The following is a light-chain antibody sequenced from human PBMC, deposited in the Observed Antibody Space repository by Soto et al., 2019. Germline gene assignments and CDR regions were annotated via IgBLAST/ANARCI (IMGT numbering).Light chain of an antibody. Sequence: DIQMTQSPSSLSASVGDRVTITCRASQSISSYLNWYQQKPGKAPKLLIYAASSLESGVPSRFSGSGSGADFTHIIRSLQPEDFATYYCQQSYSNPLAFGQGTKVEIK. V-gene: IGKV1-39*01. CDR2: AAS. CDR3: QQSYSNPLA. CDR1: QSISSY. J-gene: IGKJ1*01.